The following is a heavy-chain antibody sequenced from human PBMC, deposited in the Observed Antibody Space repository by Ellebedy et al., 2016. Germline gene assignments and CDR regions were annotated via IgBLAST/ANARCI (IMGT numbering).Heavy chain of an antibody. J-gene: IGHJ3*02. CDR1: GYSFTSYW. D-gene: IGHD3-9*01. Sequence: KVSXKGSGYSFTSYWIGWVRQMPGKGLEWMGIIYPGDSDTRYSPSFQGQVTISADKSISTAYLQWSSLKASDTAMYYCARRYYDILTGAFDIWGQGTMVTVSS. V-gene: IGHV5-51*01. CDR3: ARRYYDILTGAFDI. CDR2: IYPGDSDT.